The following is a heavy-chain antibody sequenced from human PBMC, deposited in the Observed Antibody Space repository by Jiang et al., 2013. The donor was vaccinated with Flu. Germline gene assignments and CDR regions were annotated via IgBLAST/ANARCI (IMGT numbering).Heavy chain of an antibody. J-gene: IGHJ4*02. V-gene: IGHV4-34*01. D-gene: IGHD3-9*01. Sequence: LKSRVTISVDTSKNQFSLKLSSVTAADTAVYYCATVSGILTGYYSAAFDYWGQGTLVTVSS. CDR3: ATVSGILTGYYSAAFDY.